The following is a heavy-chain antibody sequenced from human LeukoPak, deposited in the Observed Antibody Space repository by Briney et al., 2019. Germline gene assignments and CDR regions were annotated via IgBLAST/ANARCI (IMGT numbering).Heavy chain of an antibody. J-gene: IGHJ4*02. CDR1: GFTFDDYA. D-gene: IGHD4-17*01. Sequence: PGGSLRLSCAASGFTFDDYAMHWVRQAPGKGLEWVSGISWNSGSIGYADSVKGRFTISRDNAKNSLYLQMNSLRAEDMALYYCARGAIRTVTYSPFFDYWGQGTLVTVSS. CDR3: ARGAIRTVTYSPFFDY. V-gene: IGHV3-9*03. CDR2: ISWNSGSI.